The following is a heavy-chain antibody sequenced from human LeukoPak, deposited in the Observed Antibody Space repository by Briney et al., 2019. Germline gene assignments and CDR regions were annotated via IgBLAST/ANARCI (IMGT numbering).Heavy chain of an antibody. Sequence: SETPSLTCTVSGGSISSGGYYWSWIRQPPGKGLEWIGYIYHSGSTYYNPSLKSRVTISVDRSKNQFSLKLSSVTAADTAVYYCARGFRVVVPAAISNWFDPWGQGTLVTVSS. CDR2: IYHSGST. CDR1: GGSISSGGYY. D-gene: IGHD2-2*02. CDR3: ARGFRVVVPAAISNWFDP. V-gene: IGHV4-30-2*01. J-gene: IGHJ5*02.